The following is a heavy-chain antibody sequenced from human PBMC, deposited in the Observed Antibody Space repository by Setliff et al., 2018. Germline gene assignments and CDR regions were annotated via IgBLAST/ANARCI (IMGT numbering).Heavy chain of an antibody. Sequence: SETLSLTCTVSGGSISSSSYYWGWLRQPPGKGLEWIGSIYYSGSTYYNPSLKSRVTISVDTSKNQFSLKLSSVTAADTAVYYCARDRVGPDSSGYSYWYFDLWGRGTLVTVSS. D-gene: IGHD3-22*01. CDR3: ARDRVGPDSSGYSYWYFDL. CDR1: GGSISSSSYY. CDR2: IYYSGST. V-gene: IGHV4-39*07. J-gene: IGHJ2*01.